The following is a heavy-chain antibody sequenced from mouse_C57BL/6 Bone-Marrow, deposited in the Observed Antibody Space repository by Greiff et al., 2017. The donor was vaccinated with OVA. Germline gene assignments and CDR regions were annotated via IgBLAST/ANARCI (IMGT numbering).Heavy chain of an antibody. CDR2: IFPGSGST. CDR1: GYTFTDYY. V-gene: IGHV1-75*01. CDR3: ARRGPYYYGSRAWFAY. J-gene: IGHJ3*01. D-gene: IGHD1-1*01. Sequence: QVQLQQSGPELVKPGASVKISCKASGYTFTDYYINWVKQRPGQGLEWIGWIFPGSGSTYYNEKFKGKATLTVDKSSSTAYMLLSSLTSEDSAVYFCARRGPYYYGSRAWFAYWGQGTLVTVSA.